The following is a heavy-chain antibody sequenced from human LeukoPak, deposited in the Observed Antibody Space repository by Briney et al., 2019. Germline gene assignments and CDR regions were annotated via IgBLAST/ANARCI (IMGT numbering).Heavy chain of an antibody. CDR1: GFTFNTYA. Sequence: GGSLRLSCAASGFTFNTYAISWVRQPPGNGMEWVSTISGSGHSTYYADSVKGRFTISRDNSKKMLFLQMNSLRAEDTAVYYCASYLDCGDYSSLWYWGQGTRVTVSS. D-gene: IGHD4-17*01. CDR3: ASYLDCGDYSSLWY. V-gene: IGHV3-23*01. J-gene: IGHJ4*02. CDR2: ISGSGHST.